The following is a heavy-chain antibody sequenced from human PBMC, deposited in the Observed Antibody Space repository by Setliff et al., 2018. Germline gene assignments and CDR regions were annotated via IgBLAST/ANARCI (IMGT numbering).Heavy chain of an antibody. J-gene: IGHJ3*01. Sequence: PGGSLRLSCAASGFTFSSFWMAWVRQSPGRGLEWVANINQDGSGKFYVDSVEGRFTVSRDNAMNSLFLQMDSLRVDDTAVYYCGRAGKPYAIDVWGQGTMVTVSS. CDR1: GFTFSSFW. CDR3: GRAGKPYAIDV. V-gene: IGHV3-7*04. CDR2: INQDGSGK.